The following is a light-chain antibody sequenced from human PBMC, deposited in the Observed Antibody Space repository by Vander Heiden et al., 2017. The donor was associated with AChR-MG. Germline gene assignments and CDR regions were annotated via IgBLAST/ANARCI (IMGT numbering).Light chain of an antibody. CDR1: QSVSSN. J-gene: IGKJ5*01. Sequence: ELVMTHSPATLSVSPGERATLTCRASQSVSSNLAWYQQKPGQAPKLLIYSASTRATGIPARFSGSGSGTEFTLTISSLQSEDFAVYYCQQYNNWPPITFGQGTRLEIK. CDR3: QQYNNWPPIT. V-gene: IGKV3-15*01. CDR2: SAS.